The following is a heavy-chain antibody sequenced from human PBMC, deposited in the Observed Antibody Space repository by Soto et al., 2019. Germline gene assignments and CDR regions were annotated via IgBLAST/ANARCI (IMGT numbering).Heavy chain of an antibody. CDR3: ARYIPGVRYYGMDV. V-gene: IGHV3-23*01. CDR2: IGAGGTAT. Sequence: EVQLLESGGGLVQPGGSLRLSCAASGFTFSSYAMKWVRQAPGKGLEWVSLIGAGGTATYYADSGKGPLTISSDNSGKTLFVERYSLRAEDTAVYYCARYIPGVRYYGMDVWGQGTTVTVSS. J-gene: IGHJ6*02. D-gene: IGHD2-2*01. CDR1: GFTFSSYA.